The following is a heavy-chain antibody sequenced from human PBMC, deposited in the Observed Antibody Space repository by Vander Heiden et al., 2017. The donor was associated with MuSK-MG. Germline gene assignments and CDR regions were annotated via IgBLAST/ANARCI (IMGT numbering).Heavy chain of an antibody. V-gene: IGHV3-21*01. J-gene: IGHJ4*02. D-gene: IGHD2-15*01. CDR2: ISSSSSYI. Sequence: EVQLVESGGGLVKPGGSLRLSCAASGFTFSSYSMNWVRQAPGKGLEWVSSISSSSSYIYYADSVKGRFTISRDNAKNSLYLQMNSLRAEDTAVYYCASFPQTQVVAAPEPPSGADYWGQGTLVTVSS. CDR1: GFTFSSYS. CDR3: ASFPQTQVVAAPEPPSGADY.